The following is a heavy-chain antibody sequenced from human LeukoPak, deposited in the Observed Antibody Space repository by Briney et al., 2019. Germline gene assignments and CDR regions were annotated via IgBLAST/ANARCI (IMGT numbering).Heavy chain of an antibody. CDR2: ISYSGNT. Sequence: SETLSLTCTVSGDSISSDGYSWTWIRQPPGKGLEWIGHISYSGNTYYNPSLKSRLTISADASKNQFSLNLTSVTAEDTAVYYCAKDSRRYYYDSSGSSWGQGTLVTVSS. V-gene: IGHV4-31*03. CDR3: AKDSRRYYYDSSGSS. CDR1: GDSISSDGYS. J-gene: IGHJ5*02. D-gene: IGHD3-22*01.